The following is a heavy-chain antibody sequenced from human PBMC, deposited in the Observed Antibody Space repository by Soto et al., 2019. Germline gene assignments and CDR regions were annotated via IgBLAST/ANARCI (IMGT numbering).Heavy chain of an antibody. V-gene: IGHV4-4*02. D-gene: IGHD3-3*01. CDR3: ARRFLEWLLSDYYYYYGMDV. CDR1: GGTITSSHW. Sequence: PSETLSLTCAVSGGTITSSHWWTWVRQPPGKGLEWIGEIYHTGTTYYNPSLKSRVTISVDTSKNQFSLKLSSVTAADTAVYYCARRFLEWLLSDYYYYYGMDVWGQGTTVTAP. CDR2: IYHTGTT. J-gene: IGHJ6*02.